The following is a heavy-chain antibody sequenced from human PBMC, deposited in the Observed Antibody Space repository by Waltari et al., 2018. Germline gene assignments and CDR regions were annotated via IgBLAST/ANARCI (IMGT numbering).Heavy chain of an antibody. CDR2: FIPLSGSK. CDR1: GLSIRGYT. J-gene: IGHJ4*02. CDR3: ARGYRYDSSERFYLDY. V-gene: IGHV1-69*12. D-gene: IGHD3-16*02. Sequence: QVQLAQSGAEVKSPGSSVTISCKASGLSIRGYTSSWVRQAPGQGLEWMGGFIPLSGSKIYTQKFQGRLTITADGSTRTTVMELRNLKYEDTAVYFCARGYRYDSSERFYLDYWGQGTPVIVS.